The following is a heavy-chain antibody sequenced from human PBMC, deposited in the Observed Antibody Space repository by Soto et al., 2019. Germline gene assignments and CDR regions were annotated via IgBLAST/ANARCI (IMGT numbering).Heavy chain of an antibody. D-gene: IGHD5-12*01. V-gene: IGHV2-70*18. CDR2: IDWDDDK. CDR1: GLSLSTRDMC. J-gene: IGHJ6*02. Sequence: PTHPLTIACPFSGLSLSTRDMCVSLVRQPPGNALEWLALIDWDDDKYYSTSLKTRLTISKDTSKNQVVLTMTNMDPVDTATYYCARAMVATSTFYYYYYGMDVWGQGTTVNVAS. CDR3: ARAMVATSTFYYYYYGMDV.